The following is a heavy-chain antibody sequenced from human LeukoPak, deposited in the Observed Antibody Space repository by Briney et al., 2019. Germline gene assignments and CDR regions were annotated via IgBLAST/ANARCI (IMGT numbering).Heavy chain of an antibody. J-gene: IGHJ6*02. CDR2: IWYDGSNK. D-gene: IGHD6-13*01. V-gene: IGHV3-33*01. CDR1: GFTFSSYG. CDR3: ARDDGSSWYQDYYYYGMDV. Sequence: PGGSLRLSCAASGFTFSSYGMHWVRQAPGKGLEWVAVIWYDGSNKYYADSVKGRFTISRDNSKNTLYLQMNSLRAEDTAVYYCARDDGSSWYQDYYYYGMDVWGQGTAVTVSS.